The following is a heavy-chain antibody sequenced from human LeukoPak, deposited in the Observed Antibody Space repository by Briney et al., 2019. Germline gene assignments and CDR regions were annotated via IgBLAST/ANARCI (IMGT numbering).Heavy chain of an antibody. CDR1: GFTFSSYG. Sequence: PGGSLRLSCAASGFTFSSYGMHWVRQAPGKGLEWVAVIWYDGSNKYYADSVKGRFTISRDNSKNTLYLQMNSLRAEDTAVYYCARRASPAGSWFDPWGQGTLVTVSS. V-gene: IGHV3-33*01. CDR2: IWYDGSNK. J-gene: IGHJ5*02. D-gene: IGHD2-15*01. CDR3: ARRASPAGSWFDP.